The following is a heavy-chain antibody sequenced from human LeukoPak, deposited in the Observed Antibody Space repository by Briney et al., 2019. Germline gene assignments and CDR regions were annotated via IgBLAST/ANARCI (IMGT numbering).Heavy chain of an antibody. D-gene: IGHD6-19*01. CDR3: ARAVGYGFGWGYGFDI. CDR1: GFTFRNYG. V-gene: IGHV3-23*01. CDR2: TIGSGDSK. Sequence: PGGSLRLSCAASGFTFRNYGMSWVRQAPGPGLEWVSGTIGSGDSKFYADPVKGRFTISRHNSKDTLFLQMNSLRADDTALYYCARAVGYGFGWGYGFDIWGQGTMVTVSS. J-gene: IGHJ3*02.